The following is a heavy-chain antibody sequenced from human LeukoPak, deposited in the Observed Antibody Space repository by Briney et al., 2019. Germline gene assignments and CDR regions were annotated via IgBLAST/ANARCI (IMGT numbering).Heavy chain of an antibody. J-gene: IGHJ4*02. Sequence: PGGSLRLSCAASGFTFSSYSMNWVRQAPGKGLEWVSSISSSSSYIYYADSVKGRFTISRDNAKNSLYLQMNSLRAEDTAVYYCARGDRDGYNIDYWGQGTLVTVSS. CDR3: ARGDRDGYNIDY. V-gene: IGHV3-21*01. CDR2: ISSSSSYI. D-gene: IGHD5-24*01. CDR1: GFTFSSYS.